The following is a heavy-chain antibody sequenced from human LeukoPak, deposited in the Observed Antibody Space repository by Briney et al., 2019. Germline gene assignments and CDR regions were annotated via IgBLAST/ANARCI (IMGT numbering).Heavy chain of an antibody. J-gene: IGHJ6*03. CDR2: IRSKAYGGTT. Sequence: GRSLRLSCTASGFTFSDNAMSWVRQAPGKGLEWVGFIRSKAYGGTTEYAASVKGRFTISRDDSKSIAYLQMNSLKTEDTAVYYCTRDAPLYSSSWTYYYYYYMDVWGKGTTVTVSS. CDR1: GFTFSDNA. V-gene: IGHV3-49*04. D-gene: IGHD6-13*01. CDR3: TRDAPLYSSSWTYYYYYYMDV.